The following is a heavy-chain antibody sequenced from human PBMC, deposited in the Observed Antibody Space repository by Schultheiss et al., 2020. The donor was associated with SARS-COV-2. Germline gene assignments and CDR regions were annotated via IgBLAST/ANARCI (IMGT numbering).Heavy chain of an antibody. D-gene: IGHD3-10*01. J-gene: IGHJ4*02. CDR3: AKGKLYYFGSGSYSLDS. CDR2: ISGGGDST. Sequence: GGSLRLSCAASGFTFSSNAINWVRQAPGKGLEWVSGISGGGDSTYYADSVKGRFTVSRDNAKNSLYLQMNSLRAEDTAVYYCAKGKLYYFGSGSYSLDSWGQGTLVTVSS. CDR1: GFTFSSNA. V-gene: IGHV3-23*01.